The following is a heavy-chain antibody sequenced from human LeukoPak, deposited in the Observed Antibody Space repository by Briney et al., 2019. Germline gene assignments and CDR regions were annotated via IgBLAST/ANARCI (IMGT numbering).Heavy chain of an antibody. CDR2: IYTSGST. J-gene: IGHJ4*02. CDR1: GGSISNYY. V-gene: IGHV4-4*07. Sequence: PSETLSLTCTVSGGSISNYYWSWIRQPAGKGLEWIGRIYTSGSTTYNPSLKSRVTMSGDTSENQFSLRLSSVTAADTAVYYCARASYSYDISGWVPFDYWGQGTLVTVSS. CDR3: ARASYSYDISGWVPFDY. D-gene: IGHD3-22*01.